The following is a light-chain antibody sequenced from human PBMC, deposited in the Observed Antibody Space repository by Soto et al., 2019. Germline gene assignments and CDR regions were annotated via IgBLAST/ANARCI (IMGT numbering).Light chain of an antibody. J-gene: IGKJ5*01. CDR3: QQAYSFPIT. V-gene: IGKV1-12*01. CDR1: QDIVAY. CDR2: AAS. Sequence: IRMTQSPSTLSASVGDRVTITCRASQDIVAYLAWYQHKPGRAPELLIRAASTLQSGVPSRFSGSGSGTDFTLTINSLQPEDFATYYCQQAYSFPITFGQGTRLEI.